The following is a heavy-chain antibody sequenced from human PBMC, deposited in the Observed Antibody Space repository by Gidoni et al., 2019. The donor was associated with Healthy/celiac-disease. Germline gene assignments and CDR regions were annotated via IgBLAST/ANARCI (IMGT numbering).Heavy chain of an antibody. V-gene: IGHV3-73*01. J-gene: IGHJ4*02. D-gene: IGHD6-13*01. CDR3: TRQSSWYFDY. CDR1: GFTFSCTA. CDR2: IRSKANSYAT. Sequence: EVQLVESGRGLVQPGGSLKLSCSSSGFTFSCTAMHWVRQASGKGLEWVGRIRSKANSYATAYAASVKGRFTISRDDSKNTAYLQMNSLKTEDTAVYYCTRQSSWYFDYWGQGTLVTVSS.